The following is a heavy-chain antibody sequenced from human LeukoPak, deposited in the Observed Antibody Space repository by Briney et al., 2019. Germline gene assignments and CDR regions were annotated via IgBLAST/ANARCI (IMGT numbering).Heavy chain of an antibody. V-gene: IGHV4-34*01. D-gene: IGHD6-19*01. CDR2: INHSGST. CDR1: GGSFSGYY. Sequence: PSETLPLTCAVYGGSFSGYYWSWIRQPPGKGLEWIGEINHSGSTNYNPSLKSRVTISVDTSKNQFSLKLSSVTAADTAVYYCARGRVAVAGIYYYYYYGMDVWGQGTTVTVSS. J-gene: IGHJ6*02. CDR3: ARGRVAVAGIYYYYYYGMDV.